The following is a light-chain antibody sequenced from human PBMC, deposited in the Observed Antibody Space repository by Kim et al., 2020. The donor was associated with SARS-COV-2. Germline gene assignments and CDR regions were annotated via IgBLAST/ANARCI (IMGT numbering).Light chain of an antibody. Sequence: DIQLTHSPSAMSASVGDRVTITCRASQDISNFLAWFQQKPGKVPKRLIYAASSLQSGVPSRFSGSGSGTEYSLTISSLQPEDFATYYCLQHKSYPYTLGQGTKLEI. CDR1: QDISNF. J-gene: IGKJ2*01. V-gene: IGKV1-17*03. CDR2: AAS. CDR3: LQHKSYPYT.